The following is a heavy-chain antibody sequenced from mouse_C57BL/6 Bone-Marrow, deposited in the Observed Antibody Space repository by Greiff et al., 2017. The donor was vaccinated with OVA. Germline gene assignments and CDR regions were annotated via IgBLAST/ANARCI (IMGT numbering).Heavy chain of an antibody. Sequence: QVQLQQPGAELVKPGASVKMSCKASGYTFTSYWITWVKQRPGQGLEWIGDIYPGSGSTNYNEKFKSKATLTVDTSSSTAYMPLSSLTSEDSAVYYCADRLDSSGYFDYWGQGTTLTVSS. V-gene: IGHV1-55*01. J-gene: IGHJ2*01. CDR2: IYPGSGST. CDR3: ADRLDSSGYFDY. D-gene: IGHD3-2*02. CDR1: GYTFTSYW.